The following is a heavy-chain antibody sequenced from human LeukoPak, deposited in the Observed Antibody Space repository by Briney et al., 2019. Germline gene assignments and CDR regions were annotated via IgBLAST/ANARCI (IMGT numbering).Heavy chain of an antibody. J-gene: IGHJ4*02. D-gene: IGHD3-10*01. Sequence: SETLSLTCTVSGYSISSGYYWGWIRQPPGKGLEWIGSIYHSGSTYYNPSLKSRVTISVDTSKNQFSLKLSSVTAADTAVYYCARRGTSSGSVDYWGQGTLVTVPS. CDR3: ARRGTSSGSVDY. CDR2: IYHSGST. V-gene: IGHV4-38-2*02. CDR1: GYSISSGYY.